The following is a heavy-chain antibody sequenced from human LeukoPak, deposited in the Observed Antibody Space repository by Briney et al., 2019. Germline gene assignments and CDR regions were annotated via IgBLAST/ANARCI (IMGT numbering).Heavy chain of an antibody. J-gene: IGHJ3*02. D-gene: IGHD5-24*01. CDR3: ARLIDGLRPFDI. V-gene: IGHV4-61*02. CDR2: IYTSGST. CDR1: GGSISSGSYY. Sequence: SQTLSLTYTVSGGSISSGSYYWSWIRQPAGKGLEWIGRIYTSGSTNYNPSLKSRVTISVDTSKNQFSLKLSSVTAADTAVYYCARLIDGLRPFDIWGQGTMVTVSS.